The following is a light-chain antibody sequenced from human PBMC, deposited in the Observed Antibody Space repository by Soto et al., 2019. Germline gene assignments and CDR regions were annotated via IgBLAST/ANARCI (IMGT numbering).Light chain of an antibody. CDR3: SSFTTESTYV. V-gene: IGLV2-14*03. Sequence: QSALTQPPSVSGAPGQRVTISCTGSSSDVGANIFVSWYQQHPGKVPKLMIYTVSSRPSGVSQRFSGSKSGNTASLTISGLQDEEEPAYSCSSFTTESTYVFGTRTKVTVL. CDR1: SSDVGANIF. J-gene: IGLJ1*01. CDR2: TVS.